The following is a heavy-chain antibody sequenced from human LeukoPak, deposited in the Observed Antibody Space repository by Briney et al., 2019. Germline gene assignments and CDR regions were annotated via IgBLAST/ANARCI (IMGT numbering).Heavy chain of an antibody. D-gene: IGHD2-2*03. CDR2: IKQDGSEK. CDR3: ARGGYCSSTSCYEAWCFDY. J-gene: IGHJ4*02. CDR1: GFIFSSYW. Sequence: PGGSLRLSCAASGFIFSSYWMSWVRQAPGKGLEWVANIKQDGSEKYYVDSVKGRFTISRDNAKNSLYLQMNSLRAEDTAVYYCARGGYCSSTSCYEAWCFDYWGQGTLVTVSS. V-gene: IGHV3-7*01.